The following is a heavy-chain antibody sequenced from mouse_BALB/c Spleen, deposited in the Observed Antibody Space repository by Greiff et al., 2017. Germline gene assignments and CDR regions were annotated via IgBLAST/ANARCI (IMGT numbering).Heavy chain of an antibody. CDR3: AHGRFAY. Sequence: QVTLKVSGPGILQPSQTLSLTCSFSGFSLSTSGMGVSWIRQPSGKGLEWLAHIYWDDDKRYNPSLKSRLTISKDTSSNQVFLKITSVDTADTATYYCAHGRFAYWGQGTLVTVSA. D-gene: IGHD4-1*01. CDR2: IYWDDDK. CDR1: GFSLSTSGMG. V-gene: IGHV8-12*01. J-gene: IGHJ3*01.